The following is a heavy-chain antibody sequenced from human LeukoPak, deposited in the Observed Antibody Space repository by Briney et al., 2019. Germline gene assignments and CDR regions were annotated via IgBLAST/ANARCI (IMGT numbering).Heavy chain of an antibody. CDR1: GFTFSSYW. CDR3: ARDDDSSVYYYGMDV. J-gene: IGHJ6*02. D-gene: IGHD6-19*01. V-gene: IGHV3-7*01. CDR2: IKQDGSEK. Sequence: PGGSLRLSCAASGFTFSSYWMSWVRQAPGKGLEWVANIKQDGSEKYYVGSVKGRFTISRDNAKNSLYLQMNSLRAEDTAVYYCARDDDSSVYYYGMDVWGQGTTVTVSS.